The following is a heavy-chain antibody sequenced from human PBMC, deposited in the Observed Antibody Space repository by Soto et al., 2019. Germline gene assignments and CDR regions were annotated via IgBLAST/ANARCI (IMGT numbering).Heavy chain of an antibody. CDR3: ARDEYCSSTSCYDLHLYYYYYGMDV. Sequence: GGSLRLSCAASGFTFSSYAMHWVRQAPGKGLEWVAVISYDGSNKYYADSVKGRFTISRDNSKNTLYLQMNSLRAEDTAVYYCARDEYCSSTSCYDLHLYYYYYGMDVWGQGTTVTVSS. CDR2: ISYDGSNK. D-gene: IGHD2-2*01. CDR1: GFTFSSYA. J-gene: IGHJ6*02. V-gene: IGHV3-30*04.